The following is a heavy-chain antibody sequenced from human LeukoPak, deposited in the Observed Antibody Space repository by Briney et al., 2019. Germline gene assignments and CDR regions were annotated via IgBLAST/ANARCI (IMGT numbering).Heavy chain of an antibody. V-gene: IGHV4-34*01. CDR2: INHSGST. CDR3: ARLRQLLFSWFDP. CDR1: GGSFSGYY. J-gene: IGHJ5*02. D-gene: IGHD2-2*01. Sequence: PSETLSLTCAVYGGSFSGYYWSWIRQPPGKGLEWIGEINHSGSTNYNPSLKSRVTISVDTSKNQFSLKLSSVTAADTAVYYCARLRQLLFSWFDPWGQGTLVTV.